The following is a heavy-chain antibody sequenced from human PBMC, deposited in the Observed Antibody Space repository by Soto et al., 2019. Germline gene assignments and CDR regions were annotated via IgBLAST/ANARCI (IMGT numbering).Heavy chain of an antibody. J-gene: IGHJ5*02. V-gene: IGHV1-69*01. CDR3: ARVSLDNSGYYHWFDP. Sequence: QVQLVQSEAEVKKPGSSVKVSCKASGGTFSSYAISWVRQAPGQGLEWVGGIIPIFGTANYAQKFQGRVTITADESTSTDYMVLSSLRSEDTDVYYGARVSLDNSGYYHWFDPWGQGTLVTVSS. CDR1: GGTFSSYA. CDR2: IIPIFGTA. D-gene: IGHD3-22*01.